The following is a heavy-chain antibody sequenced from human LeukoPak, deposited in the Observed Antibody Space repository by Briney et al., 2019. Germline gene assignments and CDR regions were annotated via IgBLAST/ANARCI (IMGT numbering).Heavy chain of an antibody. V-gene: IGHV3-21*01. CDR1: GFLFSDFIDHT. Sequence: GGSLRLSCADSGFLFSDFIDHTMVWVRQAPGKGLEWVSYISSSSTSISYADSVRGRFSISRDNAQRSLYLHMNSLRDEDTAVYYCAREFSVVGNFDYWGQGTLVIVSP. D-gene: IGHD2-21*01. J-gene: IGHJ4*02. CDR3: AREFSVVGNFDY. CDR2: ISSSSTSI.